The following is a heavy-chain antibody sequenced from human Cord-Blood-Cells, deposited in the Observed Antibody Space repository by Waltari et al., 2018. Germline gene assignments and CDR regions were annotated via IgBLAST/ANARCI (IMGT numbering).Heavy chain of an antibody. Sequence: QVQLVQSGAEVKKPGASVQVACKASGYTFTAYYIQRGRQAPGQGLEWMGWINPNSGGTNYAQKFQGRVTMTRDTSISTAYMELSRLRSDDTAVYYCARDGCSSTSCYAFDIWGQGTMVTVSS. V-gene: IGHV1-2*02. D-gene: IGHD2-2*01. CDR2: INPNSGGT. CDR3: ARDGCSSTSCYAFDI. CDR1: GYTFTAYY. J-gene: IGHJ3*02.